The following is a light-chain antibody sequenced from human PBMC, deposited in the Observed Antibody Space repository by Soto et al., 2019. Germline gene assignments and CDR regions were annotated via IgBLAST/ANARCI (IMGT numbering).Light chain of an antibody. CDR3: SSYTSSITHVL. Sequence: QSALTQPASVSGSPGQSITISCTGTGSAVGGYNFFSWYQQHPGKAPKLMIYDVSYRPSGVSNRFSGPKSGNTASLTISGLQAEDEADYYCSSYTSSITHVLFGGGTQLTVL. CDR1: GSAVGGYNF. CDR2: DVS. V-gene: IGLV2-14*01. J-gene: IGLJ7*01.